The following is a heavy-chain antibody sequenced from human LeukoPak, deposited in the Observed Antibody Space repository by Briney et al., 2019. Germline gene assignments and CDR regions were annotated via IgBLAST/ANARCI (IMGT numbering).Heavy chain of an antibody. J-gene: IGHJ6*03. CDR1: GYIFTSYD. Sequence: ASVKVSCKASGYIFTSYDINWVRQATGQGLEWMGWMNPNSGNTGYAQKFQGRVTMTRNTSISTAYMELSSLRSEDTAVYYCARVETLLLWFGELSYYYMDVWGKGTTVTISS. CDR2: MNPNSGNT. D-gene: IGHD3-10*01. V-gene: IGHV1-8*01. CDR3: ARVETLLLWFGELSYYYMDV.